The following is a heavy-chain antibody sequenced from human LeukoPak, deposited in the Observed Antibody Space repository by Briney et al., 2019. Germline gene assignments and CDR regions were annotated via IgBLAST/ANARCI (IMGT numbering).Heavy chain of an antibody. V-gene: IGHV3-23*01. D-gene: IGHD2-21*02. Sequence: GGSLRLSCAASGFTFSTSAMTWVRQAPGKGLEWVSAISGSGGTTYYADSVKGRFTISRDNSKNTLYLQMSSLRAEDTAVYYCARGDIVVVTAIYYFDYWGQGTLVTVSS. J-gene: IGHJ4*02. CDR1: GFTFSTSA. CDR2: ISGSGGTT. CDR3: ARGDIVVVTAIYYFDY.